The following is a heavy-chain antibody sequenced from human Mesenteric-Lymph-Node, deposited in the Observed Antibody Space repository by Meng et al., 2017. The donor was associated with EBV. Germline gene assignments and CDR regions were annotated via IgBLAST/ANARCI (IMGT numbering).Heavy chain of an antibody. V-gene: IGHV1-18*01. CDR1: GYTYTSYG. D-gene: IGHD6-13*01. CDR2: LNAANGNT. J-gene: IGHJ4*02. Sequence: QVQLVLSGGEVKQPAASVRVSCKASGYTYTSYGIIWVRQAPGHGLAFVGWLNAANGNTRYSQRLQGRVTLTSDTSASTAYMELTSLISEDAAVYYCVREGSSWYGGGFYDYWGQGTLVTVSS. CDR3: VREGSSWYGGGFYDY.